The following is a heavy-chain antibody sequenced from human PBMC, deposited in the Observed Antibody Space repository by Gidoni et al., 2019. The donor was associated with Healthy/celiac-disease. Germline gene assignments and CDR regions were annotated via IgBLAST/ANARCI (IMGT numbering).Heavy chain of an antibody. V-gene: IGHV3-49*05. CDR2: IRSKAYGGTT. Sequence: EVQLVESGGGLVKPGRSLRLSCTASGFTFGDYAMSWFRQAPGKGLGWVGFIRSKAYGGTTEYAASVKGRFTISRDDSKSIAYLQMNSLKTEDTAVYYCTRDLDYDFWSGYSGFDYWGQGTLVTVSS. CDR3: TRDLDYDFWSGYSGFDY. D-gene: IGHD3-3*01. J-gene: IGHJ4*02. CDR1: GFTFGDYA.